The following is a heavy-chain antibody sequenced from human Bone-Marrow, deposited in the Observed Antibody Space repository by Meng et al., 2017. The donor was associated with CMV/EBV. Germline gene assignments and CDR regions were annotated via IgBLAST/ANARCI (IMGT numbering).Heavy chain of an antibody. D-gene: IGHD2-2*02. CDR1: TFTSDY. Sequence: TFTSDYMHWVRQAPGQVLDWMGRINPSGGSTSYAQKFQGRVTMTRDTSTSTVYMELSSLRSEDTAVYYCARVGNCSSTSCYKDWFDPWGQGTLVTVSS. CDR3: ARVGNCSSTSCYKDWFDP. V-gene: IGHV1-46*01. CDR2: INPSGGST. J-gene: IGHJ5*02.